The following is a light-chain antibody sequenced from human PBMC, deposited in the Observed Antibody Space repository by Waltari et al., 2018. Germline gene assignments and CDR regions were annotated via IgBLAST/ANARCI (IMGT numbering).Light chain of an antibody. CDR1: SSDVGNYKR. CDR2: AVS. Sequence: QSALTQPASVSGSPGRSITISCTGTSSDVGNYKRVSWYQQHPGKAPKRMIYAVSKRPSGVSGRFSGAKSGDMASLTISGLQPEDEAEYFCSSYAGSSKGVFGGGTKVTVL. V-gene: IGLV2-23*02. CDR3: SSYAGSSKGV. J-gene: IGLJ2*01.